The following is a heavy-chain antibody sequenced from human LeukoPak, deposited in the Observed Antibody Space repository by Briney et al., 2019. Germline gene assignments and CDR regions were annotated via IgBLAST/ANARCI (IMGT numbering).Heavy chain of an antibody. D-gene: IGHD3-22*01. Sequence: GGSLRLSCAASGFIFNDHAMYWVRQPPGKGPEWVSAITWDSTNTGYADSVKGRFTISRDNAKNSLYLQMSSLRPEDTALYYCARASYYYDTSGLGAFDIWGQGTMVTVSS. J-gene: IGHJ3*02. V-gene: IGHV3-9*01. CDR1: GFIFNDHA. CDR3: ARASYYYDTSGLGAFDI. CDR2: ITWDSTNT.